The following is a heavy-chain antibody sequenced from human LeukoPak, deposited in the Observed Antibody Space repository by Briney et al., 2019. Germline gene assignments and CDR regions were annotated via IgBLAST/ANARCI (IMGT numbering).Heavy chain of an antibody. D-gene: IGHD6-13*01. CDR2: ISGSGGST. Sequence: GGSLRLSCAASGFTCSSYAMIWVRHAPGHGLEWVSAISGSGGSTYYADSVKGRFNISRDNSKNTLYLQMNSLRAEGTAVYYCAKDHRPGIAAAGTGGFDYWGQGTLVTVSS. CDR1: GFTCSSYA. CDR3: AKDHRPGIAAAGTGGFDY. V-gene: IGHV3-23*01. J-gene: IGHJ4*02.